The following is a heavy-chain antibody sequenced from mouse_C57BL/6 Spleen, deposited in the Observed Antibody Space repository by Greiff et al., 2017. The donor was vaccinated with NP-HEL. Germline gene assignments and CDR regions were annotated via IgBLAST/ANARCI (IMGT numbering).Heavy chain of an antibody. J-gene: IGHJ1*03. CDR2: IWSGGRT. V-gene: IGHV2-2*01. CDR3: AITTVVAHWYFDV. Sequence: VQLQESGPGLVQPSQSLSIPCTVSGFSLTSSGVHWVRQSPGKGLEWLGVIWSGGRTDYNAAFISRLSISKDNSKSQVFFKMNSLQADDTAIYYCAITTVVAHWYFDVWGTGTTVTVSS. D-gene: IGHD1-1*01. CDR1: GFSLTSSG.